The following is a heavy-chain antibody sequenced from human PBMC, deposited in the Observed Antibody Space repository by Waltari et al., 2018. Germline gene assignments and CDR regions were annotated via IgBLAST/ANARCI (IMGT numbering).Heavy chain of an antibody. J-gene: IGHJ5*02. CDR1: GGSISTNSFD. CDR2: IHYRGTT. V-gene: IGHV4-39*01. Sequence: QLQLQESGPGLVKPSETLSRTCTVSGGSISTNSFDGGWIRQPPGKGLEWIGTIHYRGTTYYTASLKSRLTISVDTSKNQFSLKLSSVTAADTAAYYCARHRDSSSHYVGWFDPWGQGTLVTVSS. CDR3: ARHRDSSSHYVGWFDP. D-gene: IGHD6-13*01.